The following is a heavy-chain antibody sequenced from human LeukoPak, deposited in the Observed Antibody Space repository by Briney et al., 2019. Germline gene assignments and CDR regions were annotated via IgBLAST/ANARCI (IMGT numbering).Heavy chain of an antibody. D-gene: IGHD3-22*01. V-gene: IGHV1-69*01. CDR3: AFQYYDSSGYYHFFDY. J-gene: IGHJ4*02. CDR1: GGTFSSYA. Sequence: GASVKVSCKASGGTFSSYAISWVRQAPGQGLEWMGGIIPIFGTANYAQKFQGRVTITADESTSTAYMELSSLRSEDTAVYYCAFQYYDSSGYYHFFDYWGQGTLVTVSS. CDR2: IIPIFGTA.